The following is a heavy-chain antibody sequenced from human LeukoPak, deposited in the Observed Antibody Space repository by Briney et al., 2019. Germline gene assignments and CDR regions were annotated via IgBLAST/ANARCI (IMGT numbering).Heavy chain of an antibody. CDR1: GFTFSSYA. V-gene: IGHV3-30-3*01. Sequence: PGGSLRLSCAASGFTFSSYAMHWVRQAPGKGLEWVAVISYDGSNKYYADSVKGRFTISRDNSKNTLYLQMNSLRAEDTAVYYCARDLVYYGAGSPYYFDYWGQGTLVTVSS. D-gene: IGHD3-10*01. CDR3: ARDLVYYGAGSPYYFDY. J-gene: IGHJ4*02. CDR2: ISYDGSNK.